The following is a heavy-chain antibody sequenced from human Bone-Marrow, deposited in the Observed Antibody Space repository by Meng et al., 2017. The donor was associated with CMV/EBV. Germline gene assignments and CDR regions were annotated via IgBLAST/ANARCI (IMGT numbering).Heavy chain of an antibody. J-gene: IGHJ4*02. V-gene: IGHV3-21*05. D-gene: IGHD2-15*01. CDR3: AISSVVVVAADFDY. CDR2: ITSGSSIT. Sequence: GESLKISCAASGFTFSSYWMSWVRQAPGKGPEWISYITSGSSITYYADSLKGRFTISRDNAKNPLYLQMNSLRAEDTAVYYCAISSVVVVAADFDYWGRGTLVTVSS. CDR1: GFTFSSYW.